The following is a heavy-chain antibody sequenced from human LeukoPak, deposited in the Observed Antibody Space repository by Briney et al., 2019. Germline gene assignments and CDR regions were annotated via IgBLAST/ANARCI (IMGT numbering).Heavy chain of an antibody. CDR3: ARGPKQWLVPDY. Sequence: SVKVSCKASVGTFSSYAISWVRQAPGQGLEWMGRIIPILGIANYAQKFQGRVTLTAEKHTSTDYMELSSLRSEDTAVYYRARGPKQWLVPDYWGQGTLVTVSS. V-gene: IGHV1-69*04. J-gene: IGHJ4*02. CDR2: IIPILGIA. CDR1: VGTFSSYA. D-gene: IGHD6-19*01.